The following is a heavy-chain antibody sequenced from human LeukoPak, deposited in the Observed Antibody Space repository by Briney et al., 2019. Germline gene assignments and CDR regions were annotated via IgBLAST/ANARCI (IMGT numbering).Heavy chain of an antibody. Sequence: PSETLSLTCTVSGGSISSYYWSWIRQPPGKGLEWIGYIYYSGSTNYNSSLKSRVTISVDTSKNQFSLKLSSVTAADTAVYYCARLAYYDFWSGYDDYWGQGTLVTVSS. V-gene: IGHV4-59*01. D-gene: IGHD3-3*01. J-gene: IGHJ4*02. CDR3: ARLAYYDFWSGYDDY. CDR1: GGSISSYY. CDR2: IYYSGST.